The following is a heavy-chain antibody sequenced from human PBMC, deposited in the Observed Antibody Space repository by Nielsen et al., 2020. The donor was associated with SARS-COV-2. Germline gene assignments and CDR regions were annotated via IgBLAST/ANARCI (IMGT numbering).Heavy chain of an antibody. Sequence: SETLSLTCTVSGGSIDSYYWSWVRQPPGKGLEWLGYIYYSGGSAKYNPSLKSRLTISVDTSKNQFSLKVRSVTAADSAVYYCARDIGSVSPRYDYWGQGILVTVSS. CDR1: GGSIDSYY. V-gene: IGHV4-59*01. J-gene: IGHJ4*02. CDR3: ARDIGSVSPRYDY. D-gene: IGHD6-19*01. CDR2: IYYSGGSA.